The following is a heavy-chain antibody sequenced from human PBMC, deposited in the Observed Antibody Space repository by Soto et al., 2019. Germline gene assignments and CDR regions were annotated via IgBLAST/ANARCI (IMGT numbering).Heavy chain of an antibody. CDR1: GGTFNIYS. D-gene: IGHD3-22*01. CDR2: IIPLFGTA. Sequence: QVQLVQSGADVKKPGSSVKVSCKASGGTFNIYSISWVRQAPGQGLEWMGGIIPLFGTAYYAQEFQGRVTITADESTRTAYIELSSLRSEDTAVYFCARGASTHYYDSSGYYKGPLDYWGQGTLVTVSS. CDR3: ARGASTHYYDSSGYYKGPLDY. V-gene: IGHV1-69*01. J-gene: IGHJ4*02.